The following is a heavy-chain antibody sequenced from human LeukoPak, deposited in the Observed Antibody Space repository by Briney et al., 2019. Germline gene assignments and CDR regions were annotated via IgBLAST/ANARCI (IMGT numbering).Heavy chain of an antibody. D-gene: IGHD5-18*01. CDR1: GFTVSSNY. J-gene: IGHJ4*02. Sequence: GGSLRLSCAASGFTVSSNYMSWVRQAPGKGLEWVSVIYSGGSTYYADSVKGRFTISRDNSKNTLYLQMNSLRAEDTAVYYCARGYRPLWPFDYWGQGTLVTVSS. V-gene: IGHV3-66*01. CDR2: IYSGGST. CDR3: ARGYRPLWPFDY.